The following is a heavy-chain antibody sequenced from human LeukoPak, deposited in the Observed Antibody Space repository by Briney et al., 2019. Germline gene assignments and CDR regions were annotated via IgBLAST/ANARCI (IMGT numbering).Heavy chain of an antibody. CDR1: GYTLSVYH. D-gene: IGHD2-8*02. J-gene: IGHJ5*02. Sequence: ASVKVSCKTSGYTLSVYHIHWVRQAPGQGLEWMGWINPNSGDTNYAQQLQGRVTMTRDTSTSTAYMELNSLRSDDTAVYYCGLVASGNWWFDPWGQGTLVTVSS. CDR3: GLVASGNWWFDP. CDR2: INPNSGDT. V-gene: IGHV1-2*02.